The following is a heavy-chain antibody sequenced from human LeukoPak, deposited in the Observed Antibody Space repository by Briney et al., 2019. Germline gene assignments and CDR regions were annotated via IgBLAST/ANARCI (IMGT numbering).Heavy chain of an antibody. Sequence: GESLKISCKGSGYSFTSYWIGWVRQLPGKGLEWMGIIYPGDSDTRYSPSFQGQVTISADKSISTAYLQWSSLKASDTAMYYCARLMVPPSNAFDIWGQGTMVTVSS. D-gene: IGHD2-8*01. J-gene: IGHJ3*02. V-gene: IGHV5-51*01. CDR2: IYPGDSDT. CDR1: GYSFTSYW. CDR3: ARLMVPPSNAFDI.